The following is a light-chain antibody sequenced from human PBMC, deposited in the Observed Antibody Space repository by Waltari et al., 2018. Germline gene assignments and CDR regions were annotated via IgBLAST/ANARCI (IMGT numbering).Light chain of an antibody. J-gene: IGLJ2*01. Sequence: QSVLTQPPSLSGAPGQRVTIPCPGSSSNIGAAYDVPWYQQLPGTAPKLLIYGNSNRPSGVPDRFSGSKSGTSASLAITGLQAEDEADYYCQSYDSSLSAVIFGGGTKLTVL. V-gene: IGLV1-40*01. CDR3: QSYDSSLSAVI. CDR2: GNS. CDR1: SSNIGAAYD.